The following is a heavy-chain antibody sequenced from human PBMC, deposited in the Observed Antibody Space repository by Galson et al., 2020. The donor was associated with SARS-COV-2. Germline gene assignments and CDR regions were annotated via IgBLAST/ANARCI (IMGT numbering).Heavy chain of an antibody. CDR3: ARDDSGGTAFSTSFDY. Sequence: VISYDRSAKYHSDTVKGRFTISRDNSKNTLYLQMNSLRAEDTAVYYCARDDSGGTAFSTSFDYWGQGTLVPVSS. D-gene: IGHD1-26*01. CDR2: ISYDRSAK. J-gene: IGHJ4*02. V-gene: IGHV3-30*01.